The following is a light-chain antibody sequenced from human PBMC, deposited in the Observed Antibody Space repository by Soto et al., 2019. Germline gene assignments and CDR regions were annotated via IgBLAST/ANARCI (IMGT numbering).Light chain of an antibody. CDR1: TTGVKS. CDR3: QVWVESSDHPGV. Sequence: SYELTQPPSVSVAPGQTATITCGGKTTGVKSVHCSQLRPGQAPVMVVQEDDERPSEIPERFSGSNSGNTATLTIARVEGGDEADYCCQVWVESSDHPGVFGTGTKLTVL. CDR2: EDD. V-gene: IGLV3-21*02. J-gene: IGLJ1*01.